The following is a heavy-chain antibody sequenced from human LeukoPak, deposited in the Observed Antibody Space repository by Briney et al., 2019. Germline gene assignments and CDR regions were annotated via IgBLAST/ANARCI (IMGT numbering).Heavy chain of an antibody. J-gene: IGHJ4*02. Sequence: ASVKVSCKASGYTFTTYYMHWVRHTPGQGLEWMGIINPSSGSTSYARKFQGRVTMTRDTSTSTVYMELSSLRSEDTAIYYCARVLGAHRYGSIDHWGQGTLVTVSS. CDR3: ARVLGAHRYGSIDH. CDR1: GYTFTTYY. V-gene: IGHV1-46*01. D-gene: IGHD5-18*01. CDR2: INPSSGST.